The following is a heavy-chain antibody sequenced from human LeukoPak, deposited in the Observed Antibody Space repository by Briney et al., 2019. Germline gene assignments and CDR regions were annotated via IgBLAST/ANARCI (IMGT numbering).Heavy chain of an antibody. CDR2: IYYSGST. CDR3: ARDAGENAEYFQH. Sequence: SQTLSLTCTVSGGSISSYYWSWIRQPPGKGLEWIGYIYYSGSTYYNPSLKSRVTISVDTSKNQFSLKLSSVTAADTAVYYCARDAGENAEYFQHWGQGTLVTVSS. J-gene: IGHJ1*01. CDR1: GGSISSYY. V-gene: IGHV4-31*03.